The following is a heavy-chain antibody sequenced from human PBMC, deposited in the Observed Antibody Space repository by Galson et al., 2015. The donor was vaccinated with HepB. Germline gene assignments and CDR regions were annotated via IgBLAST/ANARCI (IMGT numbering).Heavy chain of an antibody. Sequence: SVKVSCKASGGTFSSYAISWVRQAPGQGLEWMGGIIPIFGTANYAQKFQGRVTITADESTSTAYMELSSLRSEDTAVYYCARGRVVVVAALSYYYYGMDVWGQGTTVTVSS. D-gene: IGHD2-15*01. J-gene: IGHJ6*02. CDR2: IIPIFGTA. CDR3: ARGRVVVVAALSYYYYGMDV. V-gene: IGHV1-69*13. CDR1: GGTFSSYA.